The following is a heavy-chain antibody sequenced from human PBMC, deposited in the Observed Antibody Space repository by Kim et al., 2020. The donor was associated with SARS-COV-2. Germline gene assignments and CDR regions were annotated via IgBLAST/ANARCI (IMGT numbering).Heavy chain of an antibody. D-gene: IGHD2-15*01. V-gene: IGHV4-59*13. CDR1: GGSISSYY. CDR2: IYYSGST. CDR3: ARTYCSGGSCYDFDY. J-gene: IGHJ4*02. Sequence: SETLSLTCTVSGGSISSYYWSWIRQPPGKGLEWIGYIYYSGSTNYNPSRKSRVTISVDTSKNQFSLKLSSVTAADTAVYYCARTYCSGGSCYDFDYWGQG.